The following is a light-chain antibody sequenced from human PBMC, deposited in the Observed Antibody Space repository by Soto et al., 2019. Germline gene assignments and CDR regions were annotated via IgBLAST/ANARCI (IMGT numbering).Light chain of an antibody. CDR2: DAS. Sequence: DLQMTQSPSSLSASVGDRVTITCQASQDISNYLNWYQQKPGKAPKLLIYDASNLETGVPSRFSGSGSGTDFTFTISSLQPEDIATYYCQQYDNLLSGTFGPGTKVDIK. CDR3: QQYDNLLSGT. J-gene: IGKJ3*01. V-gene: IGKV1-33*01. CDR1: QDISNY.